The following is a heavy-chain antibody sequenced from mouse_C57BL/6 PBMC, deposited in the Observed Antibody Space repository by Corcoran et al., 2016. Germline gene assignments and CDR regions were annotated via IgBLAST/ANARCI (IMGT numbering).Heavy chain of an antibody. CDR3: AGYCSGGSCYPEYNWFDP. D-gene: IGHD1-1*02. V-gene: IGHV12-3*02. Sequence: QLQESGPGLVKPSEPLSLTCAVSGYSISSGYYWGWIRQPPGKGLEWIGRIYHSGSTYYNPSLKRGVTISVNTYKNQISLKLSSVAAAGTAVYYCAGYCSGGSCYPEYNWFDPWGQGTLVTVSS. CDR1: GYSISSGYY. J-gene: IGHJ4*01. CDR2: IYHSGST.